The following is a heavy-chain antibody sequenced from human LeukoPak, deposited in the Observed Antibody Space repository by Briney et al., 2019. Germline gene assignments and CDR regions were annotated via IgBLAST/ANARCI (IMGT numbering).Heavy chain of an antibody. Sequence: SVKVSCKASGGTFSSYAISWVRQPPGQGLEWMGGIIPIFGTANYAQKFQGRVTITADESTSTAYMELSSLRSEDTAVYYCARCTVGVQLERRSFDYWGQGTLVTVSS. V-gene: IGHV1-69*13. CDR1: GGTFSSYA. D-gene: IGHD1-1*01. CDR2: IIPIFGTA. CDR3: ARCTVGVQLERRSFDY. J-gene: IGHJ4*02.